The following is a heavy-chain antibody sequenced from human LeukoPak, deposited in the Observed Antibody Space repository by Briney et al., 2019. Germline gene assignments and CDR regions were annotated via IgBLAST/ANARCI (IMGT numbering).Heavy chain of an antibody. D-gene: IGHD3-22*01. J-gene: IGHJ3*02. CDR2: FFPEDSKT. V-gene: IGHV5-51*01. CDR1: GYSFTNYW. CDR3: ARRDYYDTSVTTRAAFDI. Sequence: GESLKISCKGSGYSFTNYWIGWVRQTPGKGLEWMGIFFPEDSKTRYSPSFQGQVTISADKSINTAYLQWSSLKASDAAMYYCARRDYYDTSVTTRAAFDIWGQGTMVTVSS.